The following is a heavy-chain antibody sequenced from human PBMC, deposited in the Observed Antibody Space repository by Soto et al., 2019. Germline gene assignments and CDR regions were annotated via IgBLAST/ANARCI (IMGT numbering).Heavy chain of an antibody. D-gene: IGHD3-9*01. J-gene: IGHJ3*02. CDR2: ISAYNGNT. CDR3: ARESGIDYDILTGYLDAFDI. V-gene: IGHV1-18*01. CDR1: GYTFTSYG. Sequence: ASVKVSCKASGYTFTSYGISWVRQAPGQGLEWMGWISAYNGNTNYAQKLQGRVTMTTDTSTSTAYMELRSLRSDDTAVYYCARESGIDYDILTGYLDAFDIWGQGTLVTVSS.